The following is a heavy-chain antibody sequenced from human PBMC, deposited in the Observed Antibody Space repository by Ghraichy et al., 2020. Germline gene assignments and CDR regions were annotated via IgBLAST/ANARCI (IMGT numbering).Heavy chain of an antibody. D-gene: IGHD5-18*01. V-gene: IGHV6-1*01. CDR2: TYYRSKWYN. CDR1: GDSVSSNSAA. J-gene: IGHJ6*02. Sequence: SQTLSLTCAISGDSVSSNSAAWNWIRQSPSRGLEWLGRTYYRSKWYNDYAVSVKSRISINPDTSKNLFSLQLNSVTPEDTAVYFCVREGYSYGNYYYYYYGMDVWGQGTTVTVSS. CDR3: VREGYSYGNYYYYYYGMDV.